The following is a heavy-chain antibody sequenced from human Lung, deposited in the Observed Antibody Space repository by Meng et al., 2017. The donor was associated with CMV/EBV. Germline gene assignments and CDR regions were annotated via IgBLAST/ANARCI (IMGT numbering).Heavy chain of an antibody. CDR1: GVPFSGHY. CDR3: SRGSGVYVDNDETTGRDY. Sequence: SETLSLXCAPYGVPFSGHYWSWSRQPPGKGLEWIGEINHSGSTNYNPSLKSRVIISVDVSKNQFSLKVTSVTAADTAVYYCSRGSGVYVDNDETTGRDYWXQGTXVTVSS. D-gene: IGHD3-9*01. CDR2: INHSGST. V-gene: IGHV4-34*01. J-gene: IGHJ4*02.